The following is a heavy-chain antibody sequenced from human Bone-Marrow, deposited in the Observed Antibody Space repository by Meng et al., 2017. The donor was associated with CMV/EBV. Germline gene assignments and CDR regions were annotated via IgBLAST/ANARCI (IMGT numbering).Heavy chain of an antibody. CDR3: VTDHPTWGRELLGDY. D-gene: IGHD3-16*01. CDR2: IYSCGST. J-gene: IGHJ4*02. Sequence: GGSLRLSCAASGFTVSSNYMSWVRQAPGKGLEWVSVIYSCGSTYYADSVKGRFTISRDNSKNTLYLQMNSLRAEDTAVYYCVTDHPTWGRELLGDYWGQGTRVTVYS. V-gene: IGHV3-66*03. CDR1: GFTVSSNY.